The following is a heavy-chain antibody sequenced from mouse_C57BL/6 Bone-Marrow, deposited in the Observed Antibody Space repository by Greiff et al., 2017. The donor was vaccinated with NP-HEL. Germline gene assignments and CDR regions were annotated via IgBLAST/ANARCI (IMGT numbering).Heavy chain of an antibody. CDR1: GFNIKDDY. J-gene: IGHJ4*01. D-gene: IGHD1-1*01. CDR2: IDPENGDT. V-gene: IGHV14-4*01. Sequence: VQLQQSGAELVRPGASVKLSCTASGFNIKDDYMHWVKQRPEQGLEWIGWIDPENGDTEYASKFQGKATIPADTSSNTAYLQLSSLTSEDTAVYYCTKHYYGSSYGYAMDYWGQGTSVTVSS. CDR3: TKHYYGSSYGYAMDY.